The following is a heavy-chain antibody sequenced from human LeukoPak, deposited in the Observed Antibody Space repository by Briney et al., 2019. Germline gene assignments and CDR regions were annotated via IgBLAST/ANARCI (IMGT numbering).Heavy chain of an antibody. CDR1: GFTFSDYY. CDR2: ISSSGSTI. D-gene: IGHD5-18*01. Sequence: GGSLRLSCAASGFTFSDYYMSWVRQAPGKGLEWVSYISSSGSTIYYAHSVKGRFTISRDNAKKSLYLQMTSLRAEDTGVYYCARDLRGYSYGFYYYGMDVWGQGTTVTVSS. CDR3: ARDLRGYSYGFYYYGMDV. J-gene: IGHJ6*02. V-gene: IGHV3-11*01.